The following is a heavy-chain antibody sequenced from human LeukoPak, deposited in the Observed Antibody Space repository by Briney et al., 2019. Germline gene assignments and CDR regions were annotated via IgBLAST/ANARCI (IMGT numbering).Heavy chain of an antibody. CDR1: GGSISSSSYY. CDR3: ARDDDAFDI. CDR2: IYYSGST. J-gene: IGHJ3*02. V-gene: IGHV4-39*07. Sequence: ASETLSLTCTVSGGSISSSSYYWGWIRQPPGKGLEWIGSIYYSGSTYYNPSLKSRVTISVDTSKNQFSLKLSSVTAADTAVYYCARDDDAFDIWGQGTMVTVSS.